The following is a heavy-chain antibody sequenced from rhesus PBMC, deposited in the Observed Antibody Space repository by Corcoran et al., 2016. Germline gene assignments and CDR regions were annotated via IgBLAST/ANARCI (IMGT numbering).Heavy chain of an antibody. D-gene: IGHD1-14*01. CDR1: GGPISGYY. CDR3: ARVRGWWNDLDY. V-gene: IGHV4-81*01. CDR2: IDGNIAGT. J-gene: IGHJ4*01. Sequence: QLQLQESGPGLVKPSETLSLTCAVSGGPISGYYWSWIRQPPGKGLEWIGNIDGNIAGTNYNPSLKSRVTMSKDTSKNQFSLKLTSVTAADTAVYYCARVRGWWNDLDYWGQGVLVTVSS.